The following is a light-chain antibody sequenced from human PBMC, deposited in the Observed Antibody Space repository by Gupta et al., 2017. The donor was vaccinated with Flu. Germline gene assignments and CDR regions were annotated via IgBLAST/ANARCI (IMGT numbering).Light chain of an antibody. J-gene: IGKJ3*01. CDR2: DVS. Sequence: GERATLTCRASQSVRSHLAWYRRKPGQLPRLLIYDVSNRASGIPARFSGSGYGTDFTLTISGLEPEDFAIYYCQQRTNWLFTFGPGTKVDIK. CDR3: QQRTNWLFT. V-gene: IGKV3-11*01. CDR1: QSVRSH.